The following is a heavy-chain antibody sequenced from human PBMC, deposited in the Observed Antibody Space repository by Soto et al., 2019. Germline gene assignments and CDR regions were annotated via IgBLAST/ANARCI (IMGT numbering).Heavy chain of an antibody. CDR2: IWYDGSNK. CDR1: GFTFSSYG. CDR3: ARGGWGVYCSSTSCYGNDY. J-gene: IGHJ4*02. V-gene: IGHV3-33*01. Sequence: GGSLRLSCAASGFTFSSYGMHWVRQAPGKGLEWVAVIWYDGSNKYYADSVKGRLTISRDNSKNTLYLQMNSLRAADTAVYYCARGGWGVYCSSTSCYGNDYWGQGTLVTVSS. D-gene: IGHD2-2*01.